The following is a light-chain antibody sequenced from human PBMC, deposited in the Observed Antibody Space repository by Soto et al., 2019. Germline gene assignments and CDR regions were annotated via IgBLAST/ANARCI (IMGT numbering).Light chain of an antibody. V-gene: IGLV1-40*01. CDR3: QSYDSSLSGVV. J-gene: IGLJ2*01. CDR2: GNS. Sequence: QAVLTQPPSVSGAPGQRVTTSCTGSSSNIGAGYDVHWYQQLPGTAPKLLIYGNSNRPSGVPDRFSGSKSGTSASLAITGLQAEDEADYYCQSYDSSLSGVVSGGGTKLTVL. CDR1: SSNIGAGYD.